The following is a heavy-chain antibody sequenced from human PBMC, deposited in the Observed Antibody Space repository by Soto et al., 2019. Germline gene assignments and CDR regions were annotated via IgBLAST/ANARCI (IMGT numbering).Heavy chain of an antibody. CDR2: ISGSGFKK. Sequence: GGSLRLSCAASCFIFENFGMSWVRQAPGKGLEWISSISGSGFKKYYADSVKGRFTISRDNSKSTVYLELNNLSAEDTAVYHCAKNQGVELVPLATVDWFDPWGQGSVVTVSS. J-gene: IGHJ5*02. D-gene: IGHD1-26*01. V-gene: IGHV3-23*01. CDR1: CFIFENFG. CDR3: AKNQGVELVPLATVDWFDP.